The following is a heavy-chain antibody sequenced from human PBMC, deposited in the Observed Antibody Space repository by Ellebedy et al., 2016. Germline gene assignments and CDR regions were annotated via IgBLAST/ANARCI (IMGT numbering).Heavy chain of an antibody. CDR1: GYTFTGYY. V-gene: IGHV1-2*02. Sequence: ASVKVSCXASGYTFTGYYMHWVRQAPGQGLEWMGWINPNSGGTNYAQKFQGRVTMTRDTSTSTVYMELSSLRSEDTAVYYCARGSGSYYYDSSGYWVYWGQGTLVTVSS. J-gene: IGHJ4*02. CDR2: INPNSGGT. CDR3: ARGSGSYYYDSSGYWVY. D-gene: IGHD3-22*01.